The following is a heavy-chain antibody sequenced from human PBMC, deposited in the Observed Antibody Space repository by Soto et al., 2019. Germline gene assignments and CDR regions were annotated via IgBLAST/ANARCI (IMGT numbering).Heavy chain of an antibody. CDR2: ISSSGSTI. J-gene: IGHJ4*02. D-gene: IGHD5-18*01. V-gene: IGHV3-11*01. CDR3: ARDPGEAAMAEFFDY. CDR1: GFTFSDYY. Sequence: AGGSLRLSCAASGFTFSDYYMSWIRQAPGKGLEWVSYISSSGSTIYYADSVKGRFTISRDNAKNSLYLQMNSLRAEDTAVYYCARDPGEAAMAEFFDYWGQGTLVTVSS.